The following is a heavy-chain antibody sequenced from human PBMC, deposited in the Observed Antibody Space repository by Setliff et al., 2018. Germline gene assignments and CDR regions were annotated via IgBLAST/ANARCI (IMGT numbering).Heavy chain of an antibody. J-gene: IGHJ4*02. CDR3: ARRLPYFGMDV. CDR2: THTDGITI. Sequence: AGGSLRLACEASGFTFKTYEMIWVRQAPGKGLERVSKTHTDGITIYSDSVRGRFTIFRDSAKNSLHLQMTSLSAEDTAVYYCARRLPYFGMDVWGQGSLVTVSS. D-gene: IGHD1-20*01. CDR1: GFTFKTYE. V-gene: IGHV3-48*03.